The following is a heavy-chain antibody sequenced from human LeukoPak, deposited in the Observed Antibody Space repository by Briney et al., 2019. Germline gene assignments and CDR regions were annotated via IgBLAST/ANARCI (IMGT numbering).Heavy chain of an antibody. V-gene: IGHV3-53*01. Sequence: GGSLRLSCAASGFTVSNSFMIWVRQAPGKGLEWVSLTYTSGSTYYADSMRGRLTISRDNSRNIVYLQINSLRAEDTAVYYCARDNCGGSCYLNYFAMDVWGQGTTVTVSS. CDR2: TYTSGST. CDR1: GFTVSNSF. D-gene: IGHD2-15*01. J-gene: IGHJ6*02. CDR3: ARDNCGGSCYLNYFAMDV.